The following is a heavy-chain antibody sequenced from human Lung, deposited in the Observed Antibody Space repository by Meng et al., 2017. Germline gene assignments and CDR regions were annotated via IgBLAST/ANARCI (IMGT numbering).Heavy chain of an antibody. CDR1: GYIFTNYD. V-gene: IGHV1-18*01. D-gene: IGHD4/OR15-4a*01. J-gene: IGHJ2*01. Sequence: GQLVQSGADAKKPGASMKVSCEASGYIFTNYDISWVRQAPGQGLEWMGWISVKSGEAKNPQNFQGRVIMTPDTTTRTAYMELSSLTSDDTAVYYCAGYVANDSFWYFDFWGRGTLVTVSS. CDR3: AGYVANDSFWYFDF. CDR2: ISVKSGEA.